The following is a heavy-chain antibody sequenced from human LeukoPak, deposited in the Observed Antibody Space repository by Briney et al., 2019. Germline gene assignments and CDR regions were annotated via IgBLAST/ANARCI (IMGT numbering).Heavy chain of an antibody. CDR3: ARELSSSSYPSFHI. Sequence: GGSLRLSCAASGFTFSSYSMNWVRQAPGKGLEWVSSISSSSSYIYYADSVKGRFTIYRDNAKNSLYLQMKSLRAGDTAVYYCARELSSSSYPSFHIWRQPTIVTVSS. D-gene: IGHD6-13*01. CDR2: ISSSSSYI. J-gene: IGHJ3*02. V-gene: IGHV3-21*01. CDR1: GFTFSSYS.